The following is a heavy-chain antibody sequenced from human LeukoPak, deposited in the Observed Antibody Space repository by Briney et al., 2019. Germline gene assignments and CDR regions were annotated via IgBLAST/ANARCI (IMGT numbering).Heavy chain of an antibody. CDR2: ISSSSSYI. D-gene: IGHD2-2*01. V-gene: IGHV3-21*01. J-gene: IGHJ4*02. CDR1: GFTFSSYV. CDR3: ARDSPEVPAAGGFDY. Sequence: GGSLRLSCAASGFTFSSYVMSWVRQAPGKGLEWVSSISSSSSYIYYADSVKGRFTISRDNAKNSLYLQMNSLRAEDTAVYYCARDSPEVPAAGGFDYWGQGTLVTVSS.